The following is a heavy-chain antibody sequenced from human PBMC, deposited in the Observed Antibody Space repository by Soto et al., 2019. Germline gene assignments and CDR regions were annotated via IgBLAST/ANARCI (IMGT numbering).Heavy chain of an antibody. V-gene: IGHV3-15*01. J-gene: IGHJ4*02. CDR2: IKTKTEGETT. D-gene: IGHD5-18*01. CDR1: GFTFTNAR. Sequence: EVPLVESGGGLVEPGGSLRLSCAASGFTFTNARMSWVRQAPGKGLEWVGRIKTKTEGETTDYAAPVKGRFTVTRDDSRNTLYLQMNSLKTEDTAVYYCTTLVRGYSYGDHWGQGTQVTVSS. CDR3: TTLVRGYSYGDH.